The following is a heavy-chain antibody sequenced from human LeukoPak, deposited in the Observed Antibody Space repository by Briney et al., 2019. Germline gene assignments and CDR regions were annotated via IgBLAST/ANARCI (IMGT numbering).Heavy chain of an antibody. V-gene: IGHV3-74*03. Sequence: GGSLRLSCAASGFTFSSNWMHWVRQAPGKGLVWVSRINSDASSTTYADSVKGRLNIPRDNAKNTLYLQMNSLRAEDTAVYYCVVGSGGHYSWGQGTLVTVSS. CDR2: INSDASST. CDR1: GFTFSSNW. J-gene: IGHJ4*02. CDR3: VVGSGGHYS. D-gene: IGHD2-15*01.